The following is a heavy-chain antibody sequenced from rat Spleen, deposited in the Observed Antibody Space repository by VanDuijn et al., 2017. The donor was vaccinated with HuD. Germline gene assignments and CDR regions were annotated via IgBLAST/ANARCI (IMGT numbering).Heavy chain of an antibody. CDR2: MWNGGGT. J-gene: IGHJ3*01. V-gene: IGHV2-64*01. D-gene: IGHD1-11*01. Sequence: QVQLKETGPDLVQLTQTLSITCTVFGFSLTTYNVHWVRQPPGKGLEWMGAMWNGGGTDYNSPFKSRLSISRDTSKSQVFLKMNSLQTENKAIYFCTRTYGGYTSHWFAYWGQGTLVTVSP. CDR3: TRTYGGYTSHWFAY. CDR1: GFSLTTYN.